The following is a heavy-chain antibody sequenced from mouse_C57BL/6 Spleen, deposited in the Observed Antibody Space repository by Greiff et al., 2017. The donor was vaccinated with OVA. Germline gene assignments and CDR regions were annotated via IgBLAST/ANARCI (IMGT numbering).Heavy chain of an antibody. CDR3: ARQLRREAMDY. V-gene: IGHV5-17*01. J-gene: IGHJ4*01. D-gene: IGHD3-2*02. CDR1: GFTFSDYG. CDR2: ISSGSSTI. Sequence: EVHLVESGGGLVKPGGSLKLSCAASGFTFSDYGMHWVRQAPEKGLEWVAYISSGSSTIYYADTVKGRFTISSDNAKNTLFLQMTSLRSEDTAMYYCARQLRREAMDYWGQGTSVTVSS.